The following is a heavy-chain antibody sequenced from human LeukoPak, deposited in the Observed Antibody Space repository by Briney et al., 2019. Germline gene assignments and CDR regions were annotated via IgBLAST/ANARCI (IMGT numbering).Heavy chain of an antibody. CDR3: ARQIAVGGEWAFDI. D-gene: IGHD6-19*01. J-gene: IGHJ3*02. V-gene: IGHV4-39*01. CDR1: GGSIRTGSYF. Sequence: KPSETLSLTCTVSGGSIRTGSYFCIWIRQPPGMGLEWIGSINSRGSTYYNPSLKSRVTISGDTSNNKFSLKLSFVYGAGTVLYYCARQIAVGGEWAFDIGGQGTMVTVSS. CDR2: INSRGST.